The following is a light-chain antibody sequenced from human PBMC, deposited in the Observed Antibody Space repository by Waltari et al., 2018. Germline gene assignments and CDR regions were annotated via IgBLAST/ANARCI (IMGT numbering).Light chain of an antibody. J-gene: IGKJ1*01. CDR3: QHYVRLPAT. CDR1: QSVIRA. Sequence: EIVLPQSPGPLSLSPGQRVTLSCRASQSVIRALAWYQQKAGQAPRPLIYAASTRAPGIPDRFSGSGSGTDCSLTISRLEPEDFAVYYCQHYVRLPATFGQGTKVEIK. CDR2: AAS. V-gene: IGKV3-20*01.